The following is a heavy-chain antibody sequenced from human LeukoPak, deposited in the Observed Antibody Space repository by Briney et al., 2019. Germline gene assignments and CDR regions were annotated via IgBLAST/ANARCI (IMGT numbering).Heavy chain of an antibody. CDR1: GGSISNNNYY. CDR3: ANYGYRGFFDY. Sequence: SETLSLTCTVSGGSISNNNYYWGRIRQPPGTGLEWIGSIYYSGNTYYNPSLKSRVTISVDTSKNQFSLTLTSVTAADTAVYYCANYGYRGFFDYWGQGTLVTVSS. D-gene: IGHD5-24*01. J-gene: IGHJ4*02. V-gene: IGHV4-39*01. CDR2: IYYSGNT.